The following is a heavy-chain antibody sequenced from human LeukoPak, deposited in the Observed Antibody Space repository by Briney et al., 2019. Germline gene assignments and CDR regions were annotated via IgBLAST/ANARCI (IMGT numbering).Heavy chain of an antibody. Sequence: SQTLSLTCTVSGGSISSGSYYWSWIRQPAGKGLEWIGRIYTSGSTNYNPSLKSRVTISVDTSKNQFSLKLSSVTAADTAVYYCQGWLRHPHDAFDIWGQGTMVTVSS. CDR1: GGSISSGSYY. J-gene: IGHJ3*02. D-gene: IGHD3-22*01. CDR2: IYTSGST. CDR3: QGWLRHPHDAFDI. V-gene: IGHV4-61*02.